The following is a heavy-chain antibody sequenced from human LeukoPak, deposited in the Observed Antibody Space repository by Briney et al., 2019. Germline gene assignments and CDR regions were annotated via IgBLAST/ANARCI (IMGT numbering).Heavy chain of an antibody. CDR3: ARGAVAGTDFDY. CDR2: IIPILGIA. D-gene: IGHD6-19*01. Sequence: GASVEVSCKASGGTFSSYAISWVRQAPGQGLEWMGRIIPILGIANYAQKFQGRVTITADKSTSAAYMELSSLRSEDTAVYYCARGAVAGTDFDYWGQGTLVTVSS. V-gene: IGHV1-69*04. J-gene: IGHJ4*02. CDR1: GGTFSSYA.